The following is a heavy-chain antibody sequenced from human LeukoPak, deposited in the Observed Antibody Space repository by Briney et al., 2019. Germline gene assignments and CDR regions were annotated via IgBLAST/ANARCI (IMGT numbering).Heavy chain of an antibody. D-gene: IGHD6-13*01. J-gene: IGHJ4*02. Sequence: GGSLRLSCAASGFTFSSYAMNWVRQAPGKGLEWVSSITGSGGSTYYADSVKGRFTISRDNSENTLYLQMNSLRAEDTAIYYCAKDGGIAAFFDYWGQGTLVTVSS. V-gene: IGHV3-23*01. CDR3: AKDGGIAAFFDY. CDR2: ITGSGGST. CDR1: GFTFSSYA.